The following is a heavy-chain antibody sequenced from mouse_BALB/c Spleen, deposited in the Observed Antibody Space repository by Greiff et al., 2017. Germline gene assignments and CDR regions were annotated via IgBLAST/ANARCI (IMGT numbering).Heavy chain of an antibody. CDR3: ARADDYDWYFDV. CDR2: ISYSGST. J-gene: IGHJ1*01. D-gene: IGHD2-4*01. Sequence: EVKLVESGPSLVKPSQTLSLTCSVTGDSITSGYWNWIRKFPGNKLEYMGYISYSGSTYYNPSLKSRISITRDTSKNQYYLQLNSVTTEDTATYYCARADDYDWYFDVWGAGTTVTVSS. V-gene: IGHV3-8*02. CDR1: GDSITSGY.